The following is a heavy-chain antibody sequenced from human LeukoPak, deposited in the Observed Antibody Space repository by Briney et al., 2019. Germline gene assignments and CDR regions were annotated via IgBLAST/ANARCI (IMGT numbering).Heavy chain of an antibody. V-gene: IGHV1-24*01. J-gene: IGHJ4*02. Sequence: ASVKVSCKVSGYTLTELSMHWVRQAPGKGLEWMGGFDPEDGETIYAQKFQGRVTMTEDTSTDTAYMELSSLRSEDTAVYYCATARGYYDSSGYYCPFDYWGQGTLVTVSS. D-gene: IGHD3-22*01. CDR1: GYTLTELS. CDR2: FDPEDGET. CDR3: ATARGYYDSSGYYCPFDY.